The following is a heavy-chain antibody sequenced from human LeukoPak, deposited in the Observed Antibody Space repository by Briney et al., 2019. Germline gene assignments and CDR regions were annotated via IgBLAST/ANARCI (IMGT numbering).Heavy chain of an antibody. J-gene: IGHJ4*02. CDR2: LWYDESNK. CDR1: GFTFRNYG. D-gene: IGHD3-3*01. CDR3: ARIFTSGYSTDY. V-gene: IGHV3-33*01. Sequence: PGGSLRLSCAASGFTFRNYGMHWVRQAPGKGLEWVAVLWYDESNKFYADSVKGRFTISRDTSKNTLYLQMNSLRAEDTAVYYCARIFTSGYSTDYWGQGTLVTVSS.